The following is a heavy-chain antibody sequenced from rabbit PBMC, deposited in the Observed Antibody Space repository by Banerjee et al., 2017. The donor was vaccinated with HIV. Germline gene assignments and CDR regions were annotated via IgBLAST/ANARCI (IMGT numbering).Heavy chain of an antibody. CDR3: AIDAGYAGSNL. J-gene: IGHJ4*01. V-gene: IGHV1S45*01. Sequence: QEQLVESGGGLVQPEGSLTLTCTASGFSFSSSYWVCWVRQAPGKGLEWIGCIYTGSGSTDYASWAKGRFTISKTSSTTVTLQMTSLTAADTATYFCAIDAGYAGSNLWGQGTLVTVS. CDR2: IYTGSGST. CDR1: GFSFSSSYW. D-gene: IGHD4-2*01.